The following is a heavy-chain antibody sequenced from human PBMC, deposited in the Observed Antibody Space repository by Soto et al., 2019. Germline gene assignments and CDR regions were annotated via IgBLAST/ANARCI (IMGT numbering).Heavy chain of an antibody. Sequence: QVQLQQSGPGLVKPSETLSLTCTVSSGPSSSHNWGWIRQTPGRGLEWIGYVYHTGGTSYNPSLNRRVTVPADTSTNHISLTLTSVTAADTAVYYCVRQGIGYLHGLVDVWGQGTTVTVSS. CDR2: VYHTGGT. J-gene: IGHJ6*02. CDR1: SGPSSSHN. V-gene: IGHV4-59*08. D-gene: IGHD2-15*01. CDR3: VRQGIGYLHGLVDV.